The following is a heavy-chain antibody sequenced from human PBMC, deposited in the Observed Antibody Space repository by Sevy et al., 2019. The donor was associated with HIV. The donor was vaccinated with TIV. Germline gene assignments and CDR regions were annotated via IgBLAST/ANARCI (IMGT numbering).Heavy chain of an antibody. CDR2: ISGTYGST. J-gene: IGHJ4*02. CDR3: AKDLYYDTSLFDY. V-gene: IGHV3-23*01. D-gene: IGHD3-22*01. CDR1: GFTFSTYA. Sequence: GGSLRLSCAASGFTFSTYAMSWVRQAPGKGLEWVSGISGTYGSTYYADSVKGRFTISRDNSKNTLYLQMNSLRAEDTALYYCAKDLYYDTSLFDYWGLGIRVTVSS.